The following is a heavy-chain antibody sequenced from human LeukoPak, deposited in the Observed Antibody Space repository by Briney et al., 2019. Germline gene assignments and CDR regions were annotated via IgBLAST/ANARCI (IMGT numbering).Heavy chain of an antibody. CDR3: ARDRDYGDALNAG. CDR2: ISSSSSYI. CDR1: GFTFSSYS. D-gene: IGHD4-17*01. J-gene: IGHJ4*02. V-gene: IGHV3-21*01. Sequence: GGSLRLSCAASGFTFSSYSMNWVRQTPGKGLEWVSSISSSSSYIYYADSVKGRFTISRDNAKNSLYLQMNSLRAEDTAVYYCARDRDYGDALNAGWGQGTLVTVYS.